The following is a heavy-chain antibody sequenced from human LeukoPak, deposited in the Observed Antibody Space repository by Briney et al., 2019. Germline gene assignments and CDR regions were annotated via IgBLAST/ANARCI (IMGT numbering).Heavy chain of an antibody. CDR1: GYTFTSYG. CDR2: ISAYNGNT. J-gene: IGHJ6*03. Sequence: ASVKVACKASGYTFTSYGISWVRQAPGHGLEWMGWISAYNGNTNYAQKLQGRVTMTTDTSTSTAYMKLRSLRSDDTAVYYCATVKSIAARRYYYYYMDVWGKGTTVTVSS. CDR3: ATVKSIAARRYYYYYMDV. D-gene: IGHD6-6*01. V-gene: IGHV1-18*01.